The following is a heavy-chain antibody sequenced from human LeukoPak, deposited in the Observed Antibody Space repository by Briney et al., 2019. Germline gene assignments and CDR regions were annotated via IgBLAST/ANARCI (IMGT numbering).Heavy chain of an antibody. CDR1: GYTFTSYTTYT. CDR3: ARGVGYYGSGSYYFDY. V-gene: IGHV1-3*03. CDR2: INAGNGNT. Sequence: ASVKVSCKASGYTFTSYTTYTIHWVRQAPGRRLEWMGWINAGNGNTKYSQEFQGRVTLTRDTSASTAYMELSSLRSEDMAMYYCARGVGYYGSGSYYFDYWGQGTLVTVSS. D-gene: IGHD3-10*01. J-gene: IGHJ4*02.